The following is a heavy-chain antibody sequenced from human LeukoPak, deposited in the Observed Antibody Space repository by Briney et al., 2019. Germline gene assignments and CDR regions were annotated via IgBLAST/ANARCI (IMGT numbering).Heavy chain of an antibody. V-gene: IGHV4-59*01. D-gene: IGHD3-16*02. Sequence: SETLSLTCTVSGGSISSYYWSWIRQPPGKGLEWIGYIYYSGSTNYNPSLKSRVTISVDTSKNQFSLKLSSVTAADTAVYYCARIIVFGPHSNWFDPWGQGTLVTVSS. J-gene: IGHJ5*02. CDR2: IYYSGST. CDR1: GGSISSYY. CDR3: ARIIVFGPHSNWFDP.